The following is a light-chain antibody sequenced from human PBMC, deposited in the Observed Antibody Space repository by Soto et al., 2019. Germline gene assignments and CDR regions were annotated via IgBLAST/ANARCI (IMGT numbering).Light chain of an antibody. V-gene: IGKV3-20*01. CDR3: QQYGSSPIT. CDR2: GAS. J-gene: IGKJ5*01. CDR1: QSVSSSY. Sequence: EIVLTQSPCTLSLSPGERATLSFSASQSVSSSYLAWYQQKPGQAPRLLIYGASSRATGIPDRFSGSGSGTDFTLTISRLEPEDFAVYYCQQYGSSPITFGQGTRLEI.